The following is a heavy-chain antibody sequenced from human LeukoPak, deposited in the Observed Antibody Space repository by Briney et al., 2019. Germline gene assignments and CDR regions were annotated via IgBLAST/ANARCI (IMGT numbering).Heavy chain of an antibody. CDR3: ARTNGSYYYYYYMDV. J-gene: IGHJ6*03. V-gene: IGHV1-2*02. D-gene: IGHD2-8*01. CDR2: INPNSGGT. CDR1: GYTFTGYY. Sequence: ASVKVSCKASGYTFTGYYMHWVRQAPGQGLEWMGWINPNSGGTNYAQKFQGRVTMTRDTSISTAYMELSRLRSDDTAVYYCARTNGSYYYYYYMDVWGKGTTVTVSS.